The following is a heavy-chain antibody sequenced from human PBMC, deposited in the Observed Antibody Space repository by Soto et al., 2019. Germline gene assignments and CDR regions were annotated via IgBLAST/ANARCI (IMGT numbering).Heavy chain of an antibody. J-gene: IGHJ5*02. CDR3: ARENPLEQLGVDWFDP. D-gene: IGHD6-13*01. V-gene: IGHV4-39*02. CDR2: IYYSGST. CDR1: GGSISSSSYY. Sequence: TSETLSLTCAVSGGSISSSSYYWGWIRQPPGKGLEWIGSIYYSGSTYYNPSLKSRVTISVDTSKNQFSLKLSSVTAADTAVYYCARENPLEQLGVDWFDPWGQGTLVTVSS.